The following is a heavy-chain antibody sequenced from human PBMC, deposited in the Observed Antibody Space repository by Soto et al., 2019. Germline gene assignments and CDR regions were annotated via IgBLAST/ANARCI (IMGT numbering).Heavy chain of an antibody. CDR1: GGGNLSDYR. J-gene: IGHJ4*02. V-gene: IGHV1-69*01. CDR3: ARGGGGYRVAAVD. CDR2: IIPNLGYA. D-gene: IGHD5-12*01. Sequence: QVQLVQSGAEVKEPGSSVKVSCKASGGGNLSDYRTTWVRRAPGDRLEWMGGIIPNLGYANYAKNFQGRDTITADDSKNTGYRELRTLRSDCTAVDYRARGGGGYRVAAVDWGQGTPVTVSS.